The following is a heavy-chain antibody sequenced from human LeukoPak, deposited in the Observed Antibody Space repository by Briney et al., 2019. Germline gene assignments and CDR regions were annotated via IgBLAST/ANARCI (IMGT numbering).Heavy chain of an antibody. CDR2: IRYNGSNK. Sequence: PGGSLRLSCAASGFTFSSYGMHWVRQAPGKGLEWVAFIRYNGSNKYYADSVKGRFTISRDNSKNTLYLQMNGLRAEDTAVYYCAKDTTPPKAGFDPWGQGTLVTVSS. D-gene: IGHD1-14*01. CDR3: AKDTTPPKAGFDP. V-gene: IGHV3-30*02. J-gene: IGHJ5*02. CDR1: GFTFSSYG.